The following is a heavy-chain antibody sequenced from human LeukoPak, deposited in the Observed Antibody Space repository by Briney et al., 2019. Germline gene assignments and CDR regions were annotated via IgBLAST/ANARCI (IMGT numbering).Heavy chain of an antibody. Sequence: QPSETLSLTCSVSGGSISSGGYYWSWIRQHPGMGLEWIGYISYSGSAYYIPSLKSRVTISVDTSKNRFSLKLNSVTAADTAVYYCARTFSSGWDYFDYWGQGTLVTVSS. V-gene: IGHV4-31*03. D-gene: IGHD6-19*01. CDR3: ARTFSSGWDYFDY. CDR2: ISYSGSA. J-gene: IGHJ4*02. CDR1: GGSISSGGYY.